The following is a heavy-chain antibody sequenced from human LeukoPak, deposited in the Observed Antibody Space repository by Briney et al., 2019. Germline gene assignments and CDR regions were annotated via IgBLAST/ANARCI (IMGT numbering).Heavy chain of an antibody. D-gene: IGHD2-21*02. J-gene: IGHJ4*02. V-gene: IGHV3-9*01. Sequence: SLRLSCATSGFIFDDYAMHWVRQAPGKGLEWVSGISWNSGSIGYADSVKGRFTISRDNAKNSLYLQMNSLRAEDTALYYCAKFVGDRRDPYDYWGQGTLVTVSS. CDR3: AKFVGDRRDPYDY. CDR2: ISWNSGSI. CDR1: GFIFDDYA.